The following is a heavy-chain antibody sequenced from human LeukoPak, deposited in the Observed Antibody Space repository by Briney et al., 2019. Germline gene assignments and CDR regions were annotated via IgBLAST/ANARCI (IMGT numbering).Heavy chain of an antibody. V-gene: IGHV4-4*07. CDR3: ARDIVYLIDEDYG. CDR2: IHTSGSA. CDR1: GSSFNTYY. D-gene: IGHD4-17*01. Sequence: SETPSLTCSVSGSSFNTYYWSWIRQPAGKALEWIGRIHTSGSADYSPSLQSRVTISVDMSKKEFSLKLTSVTAADTAVYYCARDIVYLIDEDYGWGQGILVTVSS. J-gene: IGHJ4*02.